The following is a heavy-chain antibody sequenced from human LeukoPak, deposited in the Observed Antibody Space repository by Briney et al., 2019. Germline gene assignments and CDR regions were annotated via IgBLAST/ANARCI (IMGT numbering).Heavy chain of an antibody. CDR1: GFTFSIYG. V-gene: IGHV3-33*06. CDR3: AKGYRASGSYPYFDY. D-gene: IGHD1-26*01. CDR2: IWYDGGNK. J-gene: IGHJ4*02. Sequence: GRSLRLSCAASGFTFSIYGMHWVRQAPGEGLEWVAVIWYDGGNKYYADSVKGRFTISRDNSKNTLYLQMNSLRAEDTAVYYCAKGYRASGSYPYFDYWGQGTLVTVSS.